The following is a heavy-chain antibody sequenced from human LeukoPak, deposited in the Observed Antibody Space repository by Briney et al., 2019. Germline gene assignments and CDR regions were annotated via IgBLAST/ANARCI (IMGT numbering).Heavy chain of an antibody. CDR3: AKGRYCSSTSCYAYGMDV. J-gene: IGHJ6*02. CDR1: GFTFSSYA. Sequence: GGSLRLSCAASGFTFSSYAMSWVRQAPGKGLEWVSAISGSGGSTYYADSVKGRFTISRDNSKNTLYLQMNSLRAEDTAVYYCAKGRYCSSTSCYAYGMDVWGQGTTVTVSS. V-gene: IGHV3-23*01. CDR2: ISGSGGST. D-gene: IGHD2-2*01.